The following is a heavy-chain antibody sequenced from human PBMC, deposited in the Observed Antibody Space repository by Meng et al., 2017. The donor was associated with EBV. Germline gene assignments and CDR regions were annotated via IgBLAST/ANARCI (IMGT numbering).Heavy chain of an antibody. CDR1: GGSVNNESYY. V-gene: IGHV4-61*01. Sequence: QVQLQESGPRLVKPSEXLSLPCTFSGGSVNNESYYWGWIRQPPGKGLEYIGYIYYTGSTNYNSSLKSRVTISLDKSKNQFSLKLTSLTAADTAIYYCARGDYTNYPRWFDPWGQGTLVTVSS. CDR3: ARGDYTNYPRWFDP. J-gene: IGHJ5*02. D-gene: IGHD4-11*01. CDR2: IYYTGST.